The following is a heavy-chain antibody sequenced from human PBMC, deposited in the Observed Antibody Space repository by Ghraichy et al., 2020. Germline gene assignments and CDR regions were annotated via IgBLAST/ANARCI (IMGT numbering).Heavy chain of an antibody. CDR3: ARAPYDDDGFYDDGFDV. V-gene: IGHV4-30-2*01. CDR2: IYHSGTT. Sequence: TLSLTCAVSGGSISSGSFSWSWIRQQPGKGLEWIGYIYHSGTTYYNPSLKSRVTISLDDSKNQFSLKLSSVTAADTAVYYCARAPYDDDGFYDDGFDVWGQGIMFTVSS. D-gene: IGHD3-22*01. CDR1: GGSISSGSFS. J-gene: IGHJ3*01.